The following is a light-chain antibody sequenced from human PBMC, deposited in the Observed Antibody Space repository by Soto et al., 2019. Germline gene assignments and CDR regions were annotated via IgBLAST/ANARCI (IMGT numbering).Light chain of an antibody. J-gene: IGLJ2*01. CDR3: QSYDSSLSGVV. CDR1: RSNIGAGYD. CDR2: GNN. V-gene: IGLV1-40*01. Sequence: QSVLTQPPSVSGAPGQRITISCTGSRSNIGAGYDVHWYQQFPGTAPTLLIYGNNNRPSGIPDRFSGSKSDTSASLAITGLQAADEADYYCQSYDSSLSGVVFGGGTKVTVL.